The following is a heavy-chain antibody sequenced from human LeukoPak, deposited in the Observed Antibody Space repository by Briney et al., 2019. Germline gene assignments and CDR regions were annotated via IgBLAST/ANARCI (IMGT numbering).Heavy chain of an antibody. CDR1: GFTSSNAW. CDR2: IKSKTDGGTR. CDR3: TTFDYAAFLI. D-gene: IGHD4/OR15-4a*01. Sequence: GGSLRLSCAVSGFTSSNAWMSWVRQAPGQGLEWFGRIKSKTDGGTRDYAAPVKGRFTISRDDSKNTLYLQMNSLKTEDTAVYYCTTFDYAAFLIWGQGTMVTVSS. V-gene: IGHV3-15*01. J-gene: IGHJ3*02.